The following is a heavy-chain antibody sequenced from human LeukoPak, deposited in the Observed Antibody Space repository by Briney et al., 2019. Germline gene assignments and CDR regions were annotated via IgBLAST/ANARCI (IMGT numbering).Heavy chain of an antibody. CDR3: ARFRYCSSTSCLGAFDY. CDR2: IYSGGST. CDR1: GFTVSSNY. J-gene: IGHJ4*02. D-gene: IGHD2-2*01. V-gene: IGHV3-53*01. Sequence: GGSPRLSCAASGFTVSSNYMSWVRQAPGKGLEWVSVIYSGGSTYYADSVKGRFTISRDNSKNTLYLQMNSLRAEDTAVYYCARFRYCSSTSCLGAFDYWGQGTLVTVSS.